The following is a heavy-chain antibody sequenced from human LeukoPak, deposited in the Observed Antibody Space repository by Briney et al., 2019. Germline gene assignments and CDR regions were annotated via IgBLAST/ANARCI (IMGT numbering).Heavy chain of an antibody. Sequence: GGSLRLSCAASGVTFSDYYMSWIRQAPGKGLQWVSYIGTGATITYYVDSVKGRFTISRDNAKNSLYLQMNSLRVEDTAVYYCARILEGYHYYMDVWGEGTTVTVSS. CDR2: IGTGATIT. CDR3: ARILEGYHYYMDV. J-gene: IGHJ6*03. D-gene: IGHD6-13*01. V-gene: IGHV3-11*04. CDR1: GVTFSDYY.